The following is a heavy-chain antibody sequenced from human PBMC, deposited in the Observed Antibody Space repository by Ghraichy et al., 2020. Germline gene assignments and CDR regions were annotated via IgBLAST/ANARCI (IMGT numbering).Heavy chain of an antibody. V-gene: IGHV4-61*01. Sequence: ESLNISCTVSGGSVSTENYYWSWIRQPPGKRLEWIGYSYYSGSTTYNPSLRSRVTISVDTSKNQFSLKLSSVTAADTAVYYCARAVGGRDWYFDLWGRGTLVIVSS. J-gene: IGHJ2*01. CDR3: ARAVGGRDWYFDL. CDR1: GGSVSTENYY. D-gene: IGHD4-23*01. CDR2: SYYSGST.